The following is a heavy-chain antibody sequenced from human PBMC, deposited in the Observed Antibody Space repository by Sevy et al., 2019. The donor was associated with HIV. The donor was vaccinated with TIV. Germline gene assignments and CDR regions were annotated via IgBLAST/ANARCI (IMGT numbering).Heavy chain of an antibody. CDR1: GGSISSSSYY. Sequence: SETLSLTCTVSGGSISSSSYYWGWIRQPPGKGLELIGSIYYSGSTYYNPSLKRRVTISVDTSKNQFSLKLSSVTAADTAVYYCARRRSREKGPDPWGQGTLVTVSS. CDR2: IYYSGST. V-gene: IGHV4-39*01. D-gene: IGHD4-17*01. CDR3: ARRRSREKGPDP. J-gene: IGHJ5*02.